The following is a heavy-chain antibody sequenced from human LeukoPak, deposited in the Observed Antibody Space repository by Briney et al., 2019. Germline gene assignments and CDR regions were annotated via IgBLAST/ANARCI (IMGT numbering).Heavy chain of an antibody. Sequence: RASVKVSCKASGGTFSSYAISWVRQAPGQGLEWMGGIIPIFGTANYAQKFQGRVTITADKSTSTAYMELSSLRSEDTAVCYCARGGRGSYGDYGYWGQGTLVTVSS. V-gene: IGHV1-69*06. CDR2: IIPIFGTA. J-gene: IGHJ4*02. CDR1: GGTFSSYA. CDR3: ARGGRGSYGDYGY. D-gene: IGHD4-17*01.